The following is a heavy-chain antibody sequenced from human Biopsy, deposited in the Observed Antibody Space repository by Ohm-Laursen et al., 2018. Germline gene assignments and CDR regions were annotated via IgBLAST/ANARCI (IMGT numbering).Heavy chain of an antibody. V-gene: IGHV4-34*01. CDR2: INHSGST. CDR1: GGSFTGYY. D-gene: IGHD3-22*01. J-gene: IGHJ4*02. CDR3: ARESDSSGYYYRDY. Sequence: SETLSLTCAVYGGSFTGYYWSWIRQPPGKGLEWIGEINHSGSTNYNPSLKSRVTISLDTSKNQLSLKLSSVTAADTAVYYFARESDSSGYYYRDYWGQGTLVTVSS.